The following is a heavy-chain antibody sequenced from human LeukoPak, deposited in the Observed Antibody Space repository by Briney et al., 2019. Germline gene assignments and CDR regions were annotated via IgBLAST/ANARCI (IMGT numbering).Heavy chain of an antibody. CDR1: GGSISSGGYY. Sequence: PSQTLSLTCTVSGGSISSGGYYWSWIRQHPGKGLEWIGYIYYSGSTYYNPSLKSRVTISVDTSKNQFSLKLSSVTAADTAVYYCARGIDDSSGYTFDYWGQGTLVTVSS. D-gene: IGHD3-22*01. CDR3: ARGIDDSSGYTFDY. J-gene: IGHJ4*02. V-gene: IGHV4-31*03. CDR2: IYYSGST.